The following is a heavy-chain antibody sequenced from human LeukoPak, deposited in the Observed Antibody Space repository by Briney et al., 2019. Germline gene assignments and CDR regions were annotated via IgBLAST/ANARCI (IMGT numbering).Heavy chain of an antibody. Sequence: ASVKVSCKASGYTFTSYDINWVRQATGQGLEWMGWMNPNSGNTGYAQKFQGRDTMTRNTSISTAYMELSSLRSEDTAVYYCARDLKLANWGPVPSDYWGQGTLVTVSS. CDR1: GYTFTSYD. D-gene: IGHD7-27*01. J-gene: IGHJ4*02. V-gene: IGHV1-8*01. CDR2: MNPNSGNT. CDR3: ARDLKLANWGPVPSDY.